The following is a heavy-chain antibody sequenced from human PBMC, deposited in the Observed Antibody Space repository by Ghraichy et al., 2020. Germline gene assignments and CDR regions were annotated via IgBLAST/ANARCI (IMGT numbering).Heavy chain of an antibody. J-gene: IGHJ4*02. CDR3: ARQKDTAMVLRYFDY. CDR1: GGSISGGGYY. D-gene: IGHD5-18*01. Sequence: SETLSLTCTVSGGSISGGGYYWSWIRQHPGKGLEWIGYIFYSGSTYYNPSLKSRVTISVDTSKNQFSLRLSSVTAADTAVYYCARQKDTAMVLRYFDYWGQGTLVTVSS. CDR2: IFYSGST. V-gene: IGHV4-31*03.